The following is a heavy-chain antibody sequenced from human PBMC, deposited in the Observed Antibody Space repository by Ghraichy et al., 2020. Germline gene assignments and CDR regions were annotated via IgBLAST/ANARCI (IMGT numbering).Heavy chain of an antibody. CDR3: AHRRSGYDEYNWFDP. J-gene: IGHJ5*02. CDR2: IYWDDDK. V-gene: IGHV2-5*02. CDR1: GFSLSTSGVG. Sequence: SGPTLVKPTQTLTLTCTFSGFSLSTSGVGVGWIRQPPGKALEWLALIYWDDDKRYSPSLKSRLTITKDTSKNQVVLTITNMDPVDTATYYCAHRRSGYDEYNWFDPWGQGTLVTVSS. D-gene: IGHD5-12*01.